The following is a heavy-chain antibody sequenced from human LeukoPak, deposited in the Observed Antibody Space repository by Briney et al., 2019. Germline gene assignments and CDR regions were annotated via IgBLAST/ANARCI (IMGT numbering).Heavy chain of an antibody. CDR2: INHSGST. V-gene: IGHV4-34*01. CDR3: TRYSSGWSYYFDY. Sequence: SETLSLTCAVYGGSFSGYYWSWIRQPPGKGLEWIGEINHSGSTNYNPSLKSRVTISVDTSKNQFSLKLSSVTAADTAVYYCTRYSSGWSYYFDYWGQGTLVTVSS. J-gene: IGHJ4*02. D-gene: IGHD6-19*01. CDR1: GGSFSGYY.